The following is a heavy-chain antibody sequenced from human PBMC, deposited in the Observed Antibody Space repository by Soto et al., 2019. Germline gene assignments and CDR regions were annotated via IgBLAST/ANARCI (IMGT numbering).Heavy chain of an antibody. CDR3: ARVRGFNDAFDI. Sequence: PSETLSLTCTVSGGSISSYYWSWIRQPPGKGLEWIGYIYYSGSTNYNPSLKSRVTISVDTSKNQFSLKLSPVTAADTAVYYCARVRGFNDAFDIWGQGTMVTVS. V-gene: IGHV4-59*01. J-gene: IGHJ3*02. CDR2: IYYSGST. CDR1: GGSISSYY.